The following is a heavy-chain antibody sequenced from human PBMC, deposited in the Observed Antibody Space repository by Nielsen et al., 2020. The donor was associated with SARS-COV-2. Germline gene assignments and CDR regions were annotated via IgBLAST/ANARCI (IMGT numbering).Heavy chain of an antibody. CDR2: INTNTGNP. CDR1: GYTFTSYA. D-gene: IGHD2-2*01. CDR3: ATQFYIVVVPAAIQVHGMDV. V-gene: IGHV7-4-1*02. J-gene: IGHJ6*02. Sequence: ASVKVSCKASGYTFTSYAMNWVRQAPGQGLEWMGWINTNTGNPTYAQGFTGRFVFSLDTSVSTAYLQISSLKAEDTAVYYCATQFYIVVVPAAIQVHGMDVWGQGTTVTVSS.